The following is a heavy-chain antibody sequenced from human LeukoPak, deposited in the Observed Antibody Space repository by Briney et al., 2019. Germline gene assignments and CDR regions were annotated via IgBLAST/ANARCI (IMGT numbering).Heavy chain of an antibody. D-gene: IGHD5-24*01. CDR2: IYYSGST. V-gene: IGHV4-59*01. J-gene: IGHJ4*02. CDR1: GGSISRYY. Sequence: SETLSLTCTVSGGSISRYYWSWIRQPPGKGREWIGYIYYSGSTNYNPSLKSRVTISVDTSMHQFSLKLSSVAAADTAVYYCARGGDGYNYFDYWGQGTLVTVSS. CDR3: ARGGDGYNYFDY.